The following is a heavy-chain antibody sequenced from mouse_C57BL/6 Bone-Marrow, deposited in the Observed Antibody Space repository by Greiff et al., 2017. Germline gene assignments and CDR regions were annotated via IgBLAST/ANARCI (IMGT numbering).Heavy chain of an antibody. V-gene: IGHV14-4*01. CDR3: TTRLRPRDY. CDR1: GFNIKDDY. D-gene: IGHD1-2*01. CDR2: IDPENGDT. J-gene: IGHJ4*01. Sequence: EVPLQQSGAELVRPGASVKLSCTASGFNIKDDYMHWVKQRPEQGLEWIGWIDPENGDTEYASKFQGKATITADPSSNTAYLQLSSLTSEDTAVYYCTTRLRPRDYWGQGTAVTVSS.